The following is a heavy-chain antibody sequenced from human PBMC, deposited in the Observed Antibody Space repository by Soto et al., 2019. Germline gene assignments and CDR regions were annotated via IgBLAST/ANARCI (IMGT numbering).Heavy chain of an antibody. CDR3: ARVDASYRRGWYVRKAGYYGMDV. CDR1: GGTFSSYA. Sequence: GASVKVSCKASGGTFSSYAISWVRQAPGKGLEWMGGIIPIVGTANYAQKFQGRVTITADESKSTAYMELSSLRSEDTAVYYCARVDASYRRGWYVRKAGYYGMDVWGQGTTVTVSS. CDR2: IIPIVGTA. J-gene: IGHJ6*02. V-gene: IGHV1-69*13. D-gene: IGHD6-19*01.